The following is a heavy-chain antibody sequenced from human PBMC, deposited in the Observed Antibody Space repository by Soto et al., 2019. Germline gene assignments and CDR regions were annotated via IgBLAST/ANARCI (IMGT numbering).Heavy chain of an antibody. D-gene: IGHD3-3*01. J-gene: IGHJ6*02. CDR3: ASDTYYDFWSGYYVVGMDV. CDR2: ISYDGSNK. Sequence: PGGSLRLSCAASGFTFSSYAMHWVRQAPGKGLEWVAVISYDGSNKYYADSVKGRFTISRDNSKNTLYLQMNSLRAEDTAVYYCASDTYYDFWSGYYVVGMDVWGQGTTVTVSS. CDR1: GFTFSSYA. V-gene: IGHV3-30-3*01.